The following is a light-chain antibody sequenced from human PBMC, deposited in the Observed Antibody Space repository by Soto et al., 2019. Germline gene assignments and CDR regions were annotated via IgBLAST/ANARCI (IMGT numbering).Light chain of an antibody. Sequence: DIHMTQSPSSLSASVGDRVTITCQASQNIRNYLNWYQHKLGKAPRLLISDASHLEPGVPSSFSATGSGTDFTLTISDLQPGDRATYFCQQYDELPYTFGGGTRLEI. CDR2: DAS. J-gene: IGKJ2*01. CDR3: QQYDELPYT. CDR1: QNIRNY. V-gene: IGKV1-33*01.